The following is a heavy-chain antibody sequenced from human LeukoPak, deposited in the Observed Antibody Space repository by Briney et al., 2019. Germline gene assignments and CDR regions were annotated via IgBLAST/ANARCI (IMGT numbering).Heavy chain of an antibody. J-gene: IGHJ4*02. V-gene: IGHV4-34*01. CDR3: TRMTTGHDY. CDR1: GASFDDYY. D-gene: IGHD4-17*01. CDR2: INHSGYT. Sequence: SETLSLTCAVSGASFDDYYWAWVRQTPGKGLEWIGEINHSGYTNDNPSLKSRVTLSIDTSRKQFSLNLRSVTVADAGTYYCTRMTTGHDYWGKGTLVTVSS.